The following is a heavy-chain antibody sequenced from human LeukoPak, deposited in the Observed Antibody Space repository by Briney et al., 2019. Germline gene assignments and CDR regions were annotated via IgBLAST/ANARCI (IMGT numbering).Heavy chain of an antibody. Sequence: GGSLRLSCAASGFTFSSYWMSWVRQAPGKGLEWVANIKQDGSEKYYVDSVKGRFTISRDNAKNSLYLQMNSPRAEDMALYYCAKGRNLSYDYGVDYWGQGTLVTVSS. CDR1: GFTFSSYW. CDR3: AKGRNLSYDYGVDY. CDR2: IKQDGSEK. J-gene: IGHJ4*02. V-gene: IGHV3-7*03. D-gene: IGHD4-17*01.